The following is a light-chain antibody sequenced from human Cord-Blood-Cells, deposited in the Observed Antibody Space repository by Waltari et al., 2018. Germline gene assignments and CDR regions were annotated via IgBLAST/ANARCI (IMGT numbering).Light chain of an antibody. Sequence: QSALTQPASVSGSPGQSITISCTGTSSDVGGYNYVSWYQQHPGKAPKLMSYDVSNRPSGVPNRFSGSQSGNTASLTISGLQAEDEADYYCSSYTSSSTYVFGTGTKVTVL. J-gene: IGLJ1*01. CDR3: SSYTSSSTYV. V-gene: IGLV2-14*01. CDR1: SSDVGGYNY. CDR2: DVS.